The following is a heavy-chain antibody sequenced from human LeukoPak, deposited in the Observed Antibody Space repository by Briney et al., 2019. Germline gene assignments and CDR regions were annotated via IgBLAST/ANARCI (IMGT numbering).Heavy chain of an antibody. D-gene: IGHD3-3*02. CDR3: ARGGHFWSGYHPT. CDR1: GGSISSGSDY. J-gene: IGHJ5*02. Sequence: SETLSLTCTVSGGSISSGSDYCSWIRQPAGKGLEWIGRIYTNGSTNYNHFLQSRVTISVDTSKNQFSLKLSSVTAADTAVYYCARGGHFWSGYHPTWGQGTLVTVSS. V-gene: IGHV4-61*02. CDR2: IYTNGST.